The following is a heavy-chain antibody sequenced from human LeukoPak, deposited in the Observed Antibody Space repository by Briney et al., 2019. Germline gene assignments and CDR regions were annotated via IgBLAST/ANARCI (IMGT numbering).Heavy chain of an antibody. D-gene: IGHD1-14*01. J-gene: IGHJ4*02. V-gene: IGHV3-23*01. Sequence: GGTLRLSCAASGFTFTSYAMSWVRQAPGKGLEWVSGISGSGSGGSTYYADSVKGRFTISRDNSKNTLYLQMNSLRAEDTAVYSWPKSGLTAFTYWARGPLVP. CDR3: PKSGLTAFTY. CDR1: GFTFTSYA. CDR2: ISGSGSGGST.